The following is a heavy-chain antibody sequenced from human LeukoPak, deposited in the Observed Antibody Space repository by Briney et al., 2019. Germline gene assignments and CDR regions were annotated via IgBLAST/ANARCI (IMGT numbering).Heavy chain of an antibody. J-gene: IGHJ5*02. D-gene: IGHD2-8*01. CDR1: GDSISSSDYC. Sequence: PSETLSLTCTVSGDSISSSDYCWSWIRQPPGRGLEFVGCLYSSGSTYYNPSLNGRVTISVDTSKNQFSLNLYSMTAADTALYFCARHRSHHGWFDPWGQGTLVTVSS. V-gene: IGHV4-39*01. CDR2: LYSSGST. CDR3: ARHRSHHGWFDP.